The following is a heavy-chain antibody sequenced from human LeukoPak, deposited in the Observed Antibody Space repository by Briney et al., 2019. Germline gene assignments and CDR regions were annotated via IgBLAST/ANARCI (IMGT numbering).Heavy chain of an antibody. CDR2: IGRKAYGGTT. J-gene: IGHJ4*02. Sequence: GGSLRLSCTASGFPFGDMARGGVGEAPGKGLGGVGFIGRKAYGGTTEYAASVKGRFAISRDDSKSIAYLQMNSLKTEDTAVYYCTREGEYYDYVWGSYRYIDYWGQGTLVTVSS. V-gene: IGHV3-49*04. CDR1: GFPFGDMA. D-gene: IGHD3-16*02. CDR3: TREGEYYDYVWGSYRYIDY.